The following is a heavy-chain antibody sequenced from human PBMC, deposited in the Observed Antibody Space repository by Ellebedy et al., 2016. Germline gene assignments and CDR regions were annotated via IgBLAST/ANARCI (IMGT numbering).Heavy chain of an antibody. Sequence: GESLKISXAASGFTFSNYWMTWVRQAPGKGLEWVASIKQDGSEKYSVDSLKGRFTISRDNAKNSLYLQMDSLRAEDTAVYYCAREGSGWNSLDYWGQGTLVTVSS. CDR1: GFTFSNYW. V-gene: IGHV3-7*01. J-gene: IGHJ4*02. D-gene: IGHD6-19*01. CDR2: IKQDGSEK. CDR3: AREGSGWNSLDY.